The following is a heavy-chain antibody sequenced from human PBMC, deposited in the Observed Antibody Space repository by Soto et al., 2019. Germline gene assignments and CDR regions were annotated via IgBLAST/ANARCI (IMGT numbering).Heavy chain of an antibody. CDR2: IYYSGST. Sequence: QLQLQESGPGLVKPSETLSLTCTVSGGSISSSSYYWGWIRQPPGKGLEWIGSIYYSGSTYYNPSLKSRVTISVDTSKNQFSLKLSSVTAADTAVYYCARQGLSSQLDYWGQGTLVTVSS. D-gene: IGHD6-13*01. CDR1: GGSISSSSYY. CDR3: ARQGLSSQLDY. V-gene: IGHV4-39*01. J-gene: IGHJ4*02.